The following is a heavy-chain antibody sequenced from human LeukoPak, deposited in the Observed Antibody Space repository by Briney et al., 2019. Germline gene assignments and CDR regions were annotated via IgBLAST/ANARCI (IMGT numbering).Heavy chain of an antibody. V-gene: IGHV1-18*01. Sequence: GASVKVSCKASGYTFTNYGVSWVRQAPGQGLEWVGWIHTYNGHTNYAQKLQGRVTMTTDTSTSTAYMELSSLRSDDTAVYYCARDPGGTGPYYFDCWGQGTLVTVSS. J-gene: IGHJ4*02. CDR2: IHTYNGHT. D-gene: IGHD1-1*01. CDR1: GYTFTNYG. CDR3: ARDPGGTGPYYFDC.